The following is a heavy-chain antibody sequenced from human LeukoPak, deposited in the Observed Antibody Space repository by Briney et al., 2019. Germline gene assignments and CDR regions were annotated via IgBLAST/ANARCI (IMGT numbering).Heavy chain of an antibody. J-gene: IGHJ6*03. CDR2: INPNSGGT. D-gene: IGHD3-16*02. Sequence: ASVKVSCKASGGTFSSYAISWVRQAPGQGLEWMGWINPNSGGTNYAQKFQGRVTMTRDTSISTAYMELSRLRSDDTAVHYCARSTALIVYYYYMDVWGKGTTVTVSS. V-gene: IGHV1-2*02. CDR1: GGTFSSYA. CDR3: ARSTALIVYYYYMDV.